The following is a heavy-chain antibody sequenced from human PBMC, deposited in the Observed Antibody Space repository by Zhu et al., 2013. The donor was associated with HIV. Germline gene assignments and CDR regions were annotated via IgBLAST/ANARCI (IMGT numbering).Heavy chain of an antibody. CDR2: LNPDNGDT. D-gene: IGHD3-16*02. Sequence: QVHLVQSGAEVRKPGASVRVSCKASGYTFTSYDINWLRQAPGQGLEWMGWLNPDNGDTGYGDTAYAQKFHGRVSITRDTSTSTAYMELSGLRDDDTAVYYCARTKLATRSLDYWGQGTLVTVSS. J-gene: IGHJ4*02. CDR1: GYTFTSYD. CDR3: ARTKLATRSLDY. V-gene: IGHV1-8*01.